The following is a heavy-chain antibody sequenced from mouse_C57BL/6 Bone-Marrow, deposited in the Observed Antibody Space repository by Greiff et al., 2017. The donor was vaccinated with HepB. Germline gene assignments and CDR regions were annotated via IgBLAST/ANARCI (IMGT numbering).Heavy chain of an antibody. V-gene: IGHV1-15*01. CDR2: IDPETGGT. D-gene: IGHD1-1*01. CDR1: GYTFTDYE. J-gene: IGHJ2*01. Sequence: VKLQESGAALVRPGASVTLSCKASGYTFTDYEMHWVKQTPVHGLEWIGAIDPETGGTAYNQKFKGKATLTADKSSSTAYMELRSLTSEDSAVYYCTRRIYYGSLDYWGQGTTLTVSS. CDR3: TRRIYYGSLDY.